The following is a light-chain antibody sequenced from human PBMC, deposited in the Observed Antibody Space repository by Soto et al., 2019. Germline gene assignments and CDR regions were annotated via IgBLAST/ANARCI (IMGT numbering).Light chain of an antibody. V-gene: IGKV3-11*01. Sequence: EIVLTQSPATLSLSPGERATLSCRASQSVSSYLAWYQQKPGQAPRLLIYDALNRATGVPARFRGSGSGTDFTLTISSLEPEDFAVYYCQQRDIWPLTFGGGTKVEIK. J-gene: IGKJ4*01. CDR2: DAL. CDR1: QSVSSY. CDR3: QQRDIWPLT.